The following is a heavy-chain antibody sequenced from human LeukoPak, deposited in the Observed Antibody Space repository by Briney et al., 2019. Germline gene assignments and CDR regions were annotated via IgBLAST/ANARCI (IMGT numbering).Heavy chain of an antibody. CDR1: GYTFTSYG. CDR3: ARLPKFYDSSGYLPDDY. Sequence: GASVKVSCKASGYTFTSYGISWVRQAPGQGLEWMGWISAYNGNTNYAQKLQGRATMTTDTSTSTAYMELRSLRSDDTAVYYCARLPKFYDSSGYLPDDYWGQGTLVTVSS. J-gene: IGHJ4*02. V-gene: IGHV1-18*01. D-gene: IGHD3-22*01. CDR2: ISAYNGNT.